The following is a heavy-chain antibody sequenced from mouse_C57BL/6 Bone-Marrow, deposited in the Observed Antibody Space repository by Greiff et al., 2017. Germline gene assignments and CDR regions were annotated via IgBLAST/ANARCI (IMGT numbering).Heavy chain of an antibody. V-gene: IGHV10-1*01. CDR1: GFSFNTYA. CDR3: VRHDPYDYDGAMDY. Sequence: EVHLVESGGGLVQPKGSLKLSCAASGFSFNTYAMNWVRQAPGKGLEWVARIRSKSNNYATYYADSVKDRFTISRDDSESMLYLQMNNLKTEDTAMYYCVRHDPYDYDGAMDYWGQGTSVTVSS. D-gene: IGHD2-4*01. J-gene: IGHJ4*01. CDR2: IRSKSNNYAT.